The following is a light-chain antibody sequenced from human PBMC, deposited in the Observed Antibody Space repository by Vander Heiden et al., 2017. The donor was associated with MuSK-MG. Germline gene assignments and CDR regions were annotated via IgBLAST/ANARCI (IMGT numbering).Light chain of an antibody. J-gene: IGKJ2*01. V-gene: IGKV3-20*01. CDR3: QQYGSSPYT. CDR1: QSVSSSY. Sequence: EIVLTQSPGTLSLSPGERATLSCRASQSVSSSYLAWYQQKPGKAPRLLIYEASRRATGISDRFSGSGSGTDFTLTISRLEPEDFAVYYCQQYGSSPYTFGQGTKLEIK. CDR2: EAS.